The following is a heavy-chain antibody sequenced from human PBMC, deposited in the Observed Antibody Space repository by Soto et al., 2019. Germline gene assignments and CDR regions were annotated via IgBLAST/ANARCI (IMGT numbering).Heavy chain of an antibody. D-gene: IGHD5-18*01. CDR1: GFTFSSYA. V-gene: IGHV3-23*01. CDR3: TRKDTAMVTGGYYFDY. Sequence: GGSLRLSCAASGFTFSSYAMSWVRQAPGKGLEWVSAISGSGGSTYYADSVKGRFTISRDNSKNTLYLQMNSLRAEDTAVYYCTRKDTAMVTGGYYFDYWGQGTLVTVSS. CDR2: ISGSGGST. J-gene: IGHJ4*02.